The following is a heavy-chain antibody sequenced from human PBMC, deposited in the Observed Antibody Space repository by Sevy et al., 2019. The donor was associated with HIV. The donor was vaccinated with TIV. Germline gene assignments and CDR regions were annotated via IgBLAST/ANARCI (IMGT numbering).Heavy chain of an antibody. J-gene: IGHJ6*02. CDR2: IIHSGST. CDR3: ARHSYGSGTSFYYYGMDV. CDR1: GGSFAYY. V-gene: IGHV4-34*12. Sequence: SETLALTCAVYGGSFAYYCSWIRQPPGKGLEWIGEIIHSGSTHYNPSLTGRVTISVDTSKNQFSLRLNSVTAADTAVYYCARHSYGSGTSFYYYGMDVWGQGTTVTVSS. D-gene: IGHD3-10*01.